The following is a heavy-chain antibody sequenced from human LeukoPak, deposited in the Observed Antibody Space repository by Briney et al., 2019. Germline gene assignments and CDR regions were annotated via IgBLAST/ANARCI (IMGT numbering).Heavy chain of an antibody. J-gene: IGHJ4*02. V-gene: IGHV3-33*01. CDR3: ARDSKTRALDY. Sequence: PGGSLSLSCAASGFTFSSYGMHWVRQAPGKGLEWVALIWYDGSNKYYADSVKGRFTTSTDNSKNSMYLQMNSLRDEDTAVYYCARDSKTRALDYWGRGTVVTVSS. CDR2: IWYDGSNK. D-gene: IGHD2/OR15-2a*01. CDR1: GFTFSSYG.